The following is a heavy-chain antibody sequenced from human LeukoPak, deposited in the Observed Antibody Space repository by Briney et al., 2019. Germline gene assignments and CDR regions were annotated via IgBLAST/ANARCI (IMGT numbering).Heavy chain of an antibody. CDR3: AELGITMIGGV. D-gene: IGHD3-10*02. Sequence: GGSLRLSCAASGFTFSSYEMNWVRQAPGKGLEWVSYISSSGNTIYYADPVKGRFTISRDNAKNSLYLQMNSLRAEDTAVYYCAELGITMIGGVWGKGTTVTISS. CDR1: GFTFSSYE. J-gene: IGHJ6*04. CDR2: ISSSGNTI. V-gene: IGHV3-48*03.